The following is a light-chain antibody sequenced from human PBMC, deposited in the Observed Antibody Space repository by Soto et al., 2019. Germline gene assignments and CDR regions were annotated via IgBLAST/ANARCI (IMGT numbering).Light chain of an antibody. J-gene: IGLJ1*01. Sequence: QSVLTQPASVSASPGQSITISCTGTSSDVGGYNYVSWFQQYPGKAPKLMIYEVSNRPSGVSNRFSGSKSDNTASLTISGLQAEDEADYYCSSYTSSSTKVFGTGTKLTVL. CDR2: EVS. CDR1: SSDVGGYNY. V-gene: IGLV2-14*01. CDR3: SSYTSSSTKV.